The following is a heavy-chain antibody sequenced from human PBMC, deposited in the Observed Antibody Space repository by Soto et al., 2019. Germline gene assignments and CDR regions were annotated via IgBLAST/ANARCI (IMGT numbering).Heavy chain of an antibody. CDR2: IKSKADGGAR. V-gene: IGHV3-15*01. J-gene: IGHJ4*02. CDR3: VEGWNDF. D-gene: IGHD1-1*01. CDR1: GFMFSSAW. Sequence: EVQLVESGGDLVKPGGSLRLSCVTSGFMFSSAWMSWVRQAPGKGLEWVGRIKSKADGGARDYDAPVKGRFSISRDDSKNTLYLQMNSLRAEDTAVYYCVEGWNDFWGQGTLVTVSS.